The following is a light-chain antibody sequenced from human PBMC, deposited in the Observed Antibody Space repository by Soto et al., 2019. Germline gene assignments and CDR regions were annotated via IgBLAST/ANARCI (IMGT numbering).Light chain of an antibody. V-gene: IGKV3-11*01. J-gene: IGKJ5*01. CDR3: QQRSNWPPSIT. Sequence: EIVMTQSPATLSVSPGERATLSCRASQSVSRNLAWYQQKPGQAPRLLIYDASTRATGTPARFSGSGSGTDFTLTISSLEPEDFAVYYCQQRSNWPPSITFGQGTRLEIK. CDR1: QSVSRN. CDR2: DAS.